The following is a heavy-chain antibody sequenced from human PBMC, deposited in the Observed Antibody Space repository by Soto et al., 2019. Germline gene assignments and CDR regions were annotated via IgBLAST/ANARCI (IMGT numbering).Heavy chain of an antibody. V-gene: IGHV1-8*01. D-gene: IGHD3-10*01. CDR1: GYTFTSYD. CDR3: ARVASYYYGTGSYSDFDY. CDR2: MNPNSGNT. Sequence: GASVKVSCKASGYTFTSYDINWARQATGQGLEWMGWMNPNSGNTGYAQKFQGRVTMTRNTSISTAYMELSSLRSEDTAVYYCARVASYYYGTGSYSDFDYWGQGTLVTVSS. J-gene: IGHJ4*02.